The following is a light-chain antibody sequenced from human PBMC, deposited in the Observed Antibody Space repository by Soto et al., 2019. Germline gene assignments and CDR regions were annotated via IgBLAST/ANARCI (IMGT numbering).Light chain of an antibody. Sequence: EIVLTQSPATLSVSPGERATLSCRASQSISSSLAWYQQKPGQAPRLLIYGASTRATGFPARFSGSGSGTEYTLTISSLQPDDFATYYCQQYNNYPFTFGRGTKVDIK. CDR2: GAS. V-gene: IGKV3-15*01. CDR3: QQYNNYPFT. J-gene: IGKJ4*01. CDR1: QSISSS.